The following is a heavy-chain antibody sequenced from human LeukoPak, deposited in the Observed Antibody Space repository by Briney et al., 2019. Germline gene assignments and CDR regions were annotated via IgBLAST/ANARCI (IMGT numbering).Heavy chain of an antibody. D-gene: IGHD6-13*01. Sequence: GGSLRLSCAASGFTFSDYYMSWIRQAPGKGLEWVSYISSSGSTIYYADSVKGRFTISRDNAKNSLYLQMNSLRVEDTAVYYCARMDSSNWYRGGWFDPWGQGTLVTVSS. V-gene: IGHV3-11*01. J-gene: IGHJ5*02. CDR1: GFTFSDYY. CDR2: ISSSGSTI. CDR3: ARMDSSNWYRGGWFDP.